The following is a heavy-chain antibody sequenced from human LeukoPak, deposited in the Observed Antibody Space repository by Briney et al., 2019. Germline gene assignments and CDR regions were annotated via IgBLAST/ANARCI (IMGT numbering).Heavy chain of an antibody. CDR2: INPNSGGT. Sequence: ASVKVSCKASGYTFIGYYMHWVRQAPGQGLEWMGWINPNSGGTNYAQKFQGRVTMTRDTSISTAYMELSRLRSDDTAVYYCARGTWYDSSGYTFDPWGQGTLVTVSS. CDR3: ARGTWYDSSGYTFDP. CDR1: GYTFIGYY. J-gene: IGHJ5*02. D-gene: IGHD3-22*01. V-gene: IGHV1-2*02.